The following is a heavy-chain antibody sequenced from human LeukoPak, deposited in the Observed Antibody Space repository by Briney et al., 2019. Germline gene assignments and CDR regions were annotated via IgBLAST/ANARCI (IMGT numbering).Heavy chain of an antibody. CDR2: ISGSDGST. CDR3: AKQLTETARNYYYGMDV. V-gene: IGHV3-23*01. Sequence: PGGSLRLSCAASGFTFSSYAMSWVRQAPGKGLEWVSAISGSDGSTYYADSVKGRFTISRDNSKYTLYLQMNSLRAEDTAVYYCAKQLTETARNYYYGMDVWGQGTTVTVSS. CDR1: GFTFSSYA. D-gene: IGHD2-2*01. J-gene: IGHJ6*02.